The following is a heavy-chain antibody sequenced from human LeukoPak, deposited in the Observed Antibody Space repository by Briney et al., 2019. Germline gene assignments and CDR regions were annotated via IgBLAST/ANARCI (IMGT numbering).Heavy chain of an antibody. Sequence: GGSLRLSCAASGFTFSSYAMSWVRQAPGKGLEWVSSISSSSSYIYYADSVKGRFTISRDNAKNSLYLQMNSLRAEDTAVYYCARDPDVVLDYWGQGTLVTVSS. D-gene: IGHD2-2*01. J-gene: IGHJ4*02. CDR1: GFTFSSYA. V-gene: IGHV3-21*01. CDR2: ISSSSSYI. CDR3: ARDPDVVLDY.